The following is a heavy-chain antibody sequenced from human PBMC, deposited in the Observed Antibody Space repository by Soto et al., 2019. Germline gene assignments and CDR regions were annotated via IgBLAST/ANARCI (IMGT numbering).Heavy chain of an antibody. D-gene: IGHD6-13*01. CDR2: ISGSGGST. CDR1: GFTFSSYA. Sequence: WGSLRLSCAASGFTFSSYAMSWVRQAPGKGLEWVSAISGSGGSTYYADSVKGRFTISRDNSKNTLYLQMNSLRAEDTAVYYCAKGTDRRYRRSWRQYNWFDPWGQGTLVTVSS. J-gene: IGHJ5*02. V-gene: IGHV3-23*01. CDR3: AKGTDRRYRRSWRQYNWFDP.